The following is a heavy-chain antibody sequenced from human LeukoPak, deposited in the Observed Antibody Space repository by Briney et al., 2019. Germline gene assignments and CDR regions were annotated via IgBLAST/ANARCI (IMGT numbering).Heavy chain of an antibody. D-gene: IGHD1-20*01. V-gene: IGHV4-38-2*02. Sequence: SETLSLTCTVSGYSISSGYYWGWIRQPPGKGLEWIGSIYHSGSTYYNPSLKSRVTISVDTSKNQFSLKLSSVTAADTAVYYCARARPGITGITRAFDIWGQGTMVTVSS. CDR1: GYSISSGYY. CDR2: IYHSGST. J-gene: IGHJ3*02. CDR3: ARARPGITGITRAFDI.